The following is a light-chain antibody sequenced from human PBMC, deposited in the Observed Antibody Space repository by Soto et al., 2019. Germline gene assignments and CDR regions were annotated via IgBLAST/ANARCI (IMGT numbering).Light chain of an antibody. V-gene: IGKV1-39*01. J-gene: IGKJ5*01. CDR2: GAS. CDR3: KPSDSTPTI. Sequence: DIQMTQSPSSLSASVGDRVTITCRAGQSITSYLNWYQQKPGKAPQLLIYGASTLQSGVPSRFSGSGSGTDFTLTISSLQPEDFATYYSKPSDSTPTIFGQGTPLEIK. CDR1: QSITSY.